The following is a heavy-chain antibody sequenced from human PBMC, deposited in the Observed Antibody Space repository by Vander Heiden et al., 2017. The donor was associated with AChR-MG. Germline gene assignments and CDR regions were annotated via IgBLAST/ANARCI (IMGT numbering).Heavy chain of an antibody. Sequence: EVQLVESGGGLVKPGGSLRLPCVVTGSPFSSYSMNWVRLAPGKGLEWVSSISSSSRYVYYADSVKGRFTISRDNAKNSLYLQMNSLRAEDTAVYYCARDSADGIDTTVDFWGQGTLVTVSS. CDR3: ARDSADGIDTTVDF. CDR1: GSPFSSYS. J-gene: IGHJ4*02. V-gene: IGHV3-21*01. D-gene: IGHD6-13*01. CDR2: ISSSSRYV.